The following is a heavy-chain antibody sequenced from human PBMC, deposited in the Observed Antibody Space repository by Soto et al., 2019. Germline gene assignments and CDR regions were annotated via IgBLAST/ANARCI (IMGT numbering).Heavy chain of an antibody. CDR1: GYTFTSYY. CDR3: ARGLRDYIWGSYRYTGSGDYFDY. J-gene: IGHJ4*02. CDR2: INPSGGST. V-gene: IGHV1-46*03. Sequence: QVQLVQSGAEVKKPGASVKVSCKASGYTFTSYYMHWVRQAPGQGLEWMGIINPSGGSTSYAQKFQGRVTMTRDTSTSTVYMELSSLRSEDTAVYYCARGLRDYIWGSYRYTGSGDYFDYWGQGTLVTVSS. D-gene: IGHD3-16*02.